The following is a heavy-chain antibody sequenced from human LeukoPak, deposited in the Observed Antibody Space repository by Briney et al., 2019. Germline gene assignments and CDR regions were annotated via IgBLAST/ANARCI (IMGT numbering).Heavy chain of an antibody. V-gene: IGHV4-4*09. CDR3: ARRHSSSWYWFDP. J-gene: IGHJ5*02. CDR2: IYTSGST. CDR1: GGSISSYY. D-gene: IGHD6-13*01. Sequence: SETLSLTCTVSGGSISSYYWSWIRQPPGKGLEWIGYIYTSGSTNYNPSLKSRVTISVDTSKNQFSLKLSSVTAADTAVYYCARRHSSSWYWFDPWGQGTLVTDSS.